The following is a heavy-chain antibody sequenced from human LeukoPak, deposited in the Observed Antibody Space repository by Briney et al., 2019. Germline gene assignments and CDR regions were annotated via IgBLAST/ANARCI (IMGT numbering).Heavy chain of an antibody. Sequence: GGSLRLSCAASGFTFSSYAMSWVRQAPGKGLEWVSAISGSGGSPYYADSVKGRFTISRDNSKNTLYLQMNSLRAEDTAVYYCAEDRWIQLSNYYYYYGMDVWGQGTTVTVSS. CDR1: GFTFSSYA. D-gene: IGHD5-18*01. J-gene: IGHJ6*02. V-gene: IGHV3-23*01. CDR3: AEDRWIQLSNYYYYYGMDV. CDR2: ISGSGGSP.